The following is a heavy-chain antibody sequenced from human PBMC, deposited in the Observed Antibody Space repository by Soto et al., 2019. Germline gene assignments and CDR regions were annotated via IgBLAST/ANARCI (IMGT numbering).Heavy chain of an antibody. CDR2: IIPIFGTA. CDR1: GGTLSSYA. CDR3: ARTQWEPYYFDY. J-gene: IGHJ4*02. V-gene: IGHV1-69*13. Sequence: SVKVSCKASGGTLSSYAISWVRQAPRQGLEWMGGIIPIFGTANYAQKFQGRVTITADESTSTAYMELSSLRSEDTAVYYCARTQWEPYYFDYWGQGTLVTVSS. D-gene: IGHD1-26*01.